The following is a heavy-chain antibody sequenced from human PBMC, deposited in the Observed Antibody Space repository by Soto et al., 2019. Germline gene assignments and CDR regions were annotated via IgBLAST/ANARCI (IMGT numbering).Heavy chain of an antibody. CDR1: GFTFSNSA. CDR2: ISGTGAST. Sequence: EVQLLESGGDLVQPGGSLRLSCAASGFTFSNSAMSWVRQAPGKGLEWVSTISGTGASTYYADSVEGRFTISRDNSKNTLYLQMKSPRAADTAVCYCAKTRWQYDSGPKFFEYWGQGTLVT. CDR3: AKTRWQYDSGPKFFEY. J-gene: IGHJ4*02. D-gene: IGHD4-17*01. V-gene: IGHV3-23*01.